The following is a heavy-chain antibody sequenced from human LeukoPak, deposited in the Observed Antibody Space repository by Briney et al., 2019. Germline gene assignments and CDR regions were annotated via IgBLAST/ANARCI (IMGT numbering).Heavy chain of an antibody. J-gene: IGHJ4*02. D-gene: IGHD3-16*02. CDR3: ARGPRNYDYVWGSYRSPDY. CDR2: INPNSGGT. Sequence: GASVKVSCKASGYTFTGYYMHWVRQAPGQGLEWMGWINPNSGGTNYAQKFQGRVTMTRDTSISTAYMELSRLRSDDTAVYYCARGPRNYDYVWGSYRSPDYWGQGTLVTVSS. V-gene: IGHV1-2*02. CDR1: GYTFTGYY.